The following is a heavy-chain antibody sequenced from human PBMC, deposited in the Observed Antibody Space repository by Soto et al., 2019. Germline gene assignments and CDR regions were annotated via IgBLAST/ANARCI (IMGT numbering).Heavy chain of an antibody. D-gene: IGHD6-25*01. CDR2: IYPGDSDT. V-gene: IGHV5-51*01. CDR1: GYSFTSYW. CDR3: ARVDSSGCSEY. J-gene: IGHJ4*02. Sequence: GGSLKISCKGSGYSFTSYWIGWVRQMPGKGLECMGFIYPGDSDTTYSPSFQGHVTISADKYGSTAYLQWSSLKASDTAMYYCARVDSSGCSEYWGQGTLVTVSS.